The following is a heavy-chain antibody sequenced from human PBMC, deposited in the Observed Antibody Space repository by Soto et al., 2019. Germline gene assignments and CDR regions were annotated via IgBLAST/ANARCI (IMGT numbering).Heavy chain of an antibody. V-gene: IGHV1-18*01. D-gene: IGHD3-9*01. CDR1: GYTFTSYG. Sequence: ASVKVSCKASGYTFTSYGISWVRQAPGQGLEWMGWISAYNGNTNYAQKLQGRVTMTTDTSTSTAYMELRSLRSDDTAVYYCASHENDILTGYYRGLNAFDIWGQGTMVTVSS. CDR2: ISAYNGNT. J-gene: IGHJ3*02. CDR3: ASHENDILTGYYRGLNAFDI.